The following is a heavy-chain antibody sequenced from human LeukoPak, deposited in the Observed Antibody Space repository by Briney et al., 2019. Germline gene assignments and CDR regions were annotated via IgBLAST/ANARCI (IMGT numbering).Heavy chain of an antibody. CDR2: IKEDGSEK. V-gene: IGHV3-7*03. J-gene: IGHJ3*02. CDR1: GFTFRSYW. D-gene: IGHD3-3*01. CDR3: AKEAPPYYDFWSGYYTGAFDI. Sequence: GGSLRLSCAASGFTFRSYWMTWVRQAPGKGLEWVANIKEDGSEKNYVDSVKGRFTISRDNSKNTLYLQMNSLRAEDTAVYYCAKEAPPYYDFWSGYYTGAFDIWGQGTMVTVSS.